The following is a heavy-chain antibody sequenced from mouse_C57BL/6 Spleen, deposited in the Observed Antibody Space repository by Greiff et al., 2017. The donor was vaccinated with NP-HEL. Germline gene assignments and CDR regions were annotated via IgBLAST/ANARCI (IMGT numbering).Heavy chain of an antibody. CDR1: GYTFTDYY. V-gene: IGHV1-26*01. D-gene: IGHD1-1*01. CDR3: ARGGYYYGSSYDY. J-gene: IGHJ2*01. Sequence: EVQLQQSGPELVKPGASVKISCKASGYTFTDYYMNWVKQSHGKSLEWIGDTNPNNGGTSYNQKFKGKATLTVDKSSSTAYMELRSLTSEDSAVYYCARGGYYYGSSYDYWGQGTTLTVSS. CDR2: TNPNNGGT.